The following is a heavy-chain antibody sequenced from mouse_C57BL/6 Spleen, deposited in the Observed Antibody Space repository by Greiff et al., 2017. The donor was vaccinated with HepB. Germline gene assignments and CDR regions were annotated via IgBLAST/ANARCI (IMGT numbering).Heavy chain of an antibody. CDR1: GYTFTSYW. CDR2: IYPGSGST. V-gene: IGHV1-55*01. J-gene: IGHJ2*01. Sequence: QVQLQQPGAELVKPGASVKMSCKASGYTFTSYWITWVKQRPGQGLEWIGDIYPGSGSTNYNEKFKSKATLTVATSSSTAYMQLSSLTSEDSAVYYCARRWLLHFDYWGQGTTLTVSS. D-gene: IGHD2-3*01. CDR3: ARRWLLHFDY.